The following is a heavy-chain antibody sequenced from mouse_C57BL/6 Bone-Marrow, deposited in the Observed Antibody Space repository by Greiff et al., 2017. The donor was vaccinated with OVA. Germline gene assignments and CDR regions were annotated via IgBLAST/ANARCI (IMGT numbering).Heavy chain of an antibody. CDR1: GFTFTDYY. V-gene: IGHV7-3*01. CDR3: ASLYYGSSY. D-gene: IGHD1-1*01. J-gene: IGHJ3*01. CDR2: IRNKANGYTT. Sequence: EVKVVESGGGLVQPGGSLSLSCAASGFTFTDYYMSWVRQPPGKALEWLGFIRNKANGYTTEYSASVKGRFTISRDNSQSILYLQMNALRAEDSATYDCASLYYGSSYWGQGTLVTVSA.